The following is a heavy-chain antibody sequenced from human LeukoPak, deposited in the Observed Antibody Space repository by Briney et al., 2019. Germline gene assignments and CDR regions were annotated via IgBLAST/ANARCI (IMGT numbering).Heavy chain of an antibody. V-gene: IGHV4-59*01. D-gene: IGHD3-10*01. CDR1: GGSISRYY. CDR2: IYYSGST. CDR3: ASITREAFDI. Sequence: SETLSLTCTVSGGSISRYYWSWIRQPPGKGLEWLGYIYYSGSTNYNPSLKSRVIISVDTSKNQFSLKVSSVSAADTAVYYCASITREAFDIWGQGTMVTVSS. J-gene: IGHJ3*02.